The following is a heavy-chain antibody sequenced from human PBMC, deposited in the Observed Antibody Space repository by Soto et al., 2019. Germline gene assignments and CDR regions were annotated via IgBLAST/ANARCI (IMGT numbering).Heavy chain of an antibody. V-gene: IGHV3-30*18. CDR3: AKTITPPPSEDSTGRGALIDH. CDR2: ISFDGDK. J-gene: IGHJ4*02. D-gene: IGHD2-8*02. CDR1: GFDFSNSG. Sequence: QVKLVESGGGVVQPGTSLRLSCTASGFDFSNSGIQWVRQTPGKGLEWVALISFDGDKYYVDSVKGRFTISRDNPTNTVYLQMNRLRPEDTGVYYCAKTITPPPSEDSTGRGALIDHWGRGARVIVSS.